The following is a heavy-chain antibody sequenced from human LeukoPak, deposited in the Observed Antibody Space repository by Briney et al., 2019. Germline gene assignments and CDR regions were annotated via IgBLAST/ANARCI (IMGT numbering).Heavy chain of an antibody. J-gene: IGHJ5*02. CDR3: ARGSITMVRGVIKRRGSNWFDP. CDR1: GGSISSGIYY. D-gene: IGHD3-10*01. Sequence: PSETLSLTCAVSGGSISSGIYYWGWIRQPPGKGLEWIGSVFYGGSTYYNPSLKSRVTISVDTSKNQFSLQLSSVTAADTAVYYCARGSITMVRGVIKRRGSNWFDPWGQGTLVTVSS. CDR2: VFYGGST. V-gene: IGHV4-39*01.